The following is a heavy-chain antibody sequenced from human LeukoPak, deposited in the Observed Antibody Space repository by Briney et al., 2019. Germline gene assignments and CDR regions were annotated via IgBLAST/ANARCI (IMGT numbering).Heavy chain of an antibody. CDR1: GGSFSGYY. J-gene: IGHJ5*02. V-gene: IGHV4-34*01. CDR3: ARGRGGSYYSWFDP. D-gene: IGHD1-26*01. CDR2: INHSGST. Sequence: SETLSLTCAVYGGSFSGYYSSWIRQPPGKGLEWIGEINHSGSTNYNPPLKSRVTISVDTSKNQFSLKLSSVTAADTAVYYCARGRGGSYYSWFDPWGQGTLVTVSS.